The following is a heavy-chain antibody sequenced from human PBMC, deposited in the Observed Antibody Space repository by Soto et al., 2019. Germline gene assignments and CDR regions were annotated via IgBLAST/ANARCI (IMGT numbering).Heavy chain of an antibody. CDR2: ISAYNGNT. Sequence: ASVKVSCKASGYTFTSYGISWVRQAPGQGLEWMGWISAYNGNTNYAQKLQGRVTMTTDTSTITAYMELRSLRSYDTAVYYCGWDGGPGCVDIVAKMGWLEAWGQGALVTVSS. J-gene: IGHJ5*02. CDR1: GYTFTSYG. V-gene: IGHV1-18*01. CDR3: GWDGGPGCVDIVAKMGWLEA. D-gene: IGHD5-12*01.